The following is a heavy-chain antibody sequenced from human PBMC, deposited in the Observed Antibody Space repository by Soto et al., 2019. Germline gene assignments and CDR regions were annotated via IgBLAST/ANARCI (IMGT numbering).Heavy chain of an antibody. V-gene: IGHV3-30-3*01. CDR3: ARDILNDGAYYYYGMDV. D-gene: IGHD1-1*01. Sequence: GGSLRLSCAASGFTFSSYAMHWVRQAPGKGLEWVAVISYDGSNKYYADSVKGRFTISRDNSKNTLYLQMNSLRAEDTAVYYCARDILNDGAYYYYGMDVWGQGTTVTVSS. J-gene: IGHJ6*02. CDR1: GFTFSSYA. CDR2: ISYDGSNK.